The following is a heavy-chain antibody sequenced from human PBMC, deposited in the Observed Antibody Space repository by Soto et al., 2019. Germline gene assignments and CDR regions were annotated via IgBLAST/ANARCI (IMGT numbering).Heavy chain of an antibody. J-gene: IGHJ5*02. CDR1: GGSINNHY. CDR3: AKGILGYCSTMSCTMHPHWFDP. CDR2: IHYGGST. Sequence: PSETLSLTCTVSGGSINNHYWSWLRQAPGKGLEWIGYIHYGGSTNYSPSLKSRVTISVDTPKNQFSLNLSSVTAADTAMYYCAKGILGYCSTMSCTMHPHWFDPWGQGTLVTVSS. V-gene: IGHV4-59*11. D-gene: IGHD2-2*01.